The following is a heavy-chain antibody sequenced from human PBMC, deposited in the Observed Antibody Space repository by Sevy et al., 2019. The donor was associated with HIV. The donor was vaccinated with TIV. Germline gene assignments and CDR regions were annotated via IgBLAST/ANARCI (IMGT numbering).Heavy chain of an antibody. J-gene: IGHJ5*02. CDR3: ARLVRAAGTFDP. V-gene: IGHV3-7*01. CDR1: GFTFSNYW. CDR2: IKQDGSEK. Sequence: GGSLRLSCAASGFTFSNYWMSWVRQAPGKGLEWVASIKQDGSEKYYVDSVKGRFTISRDNAKNCLFVQMNSLRAEDTAMYFCARLVRAAGTFDPWGQRTLVTVSS. D-gene: IGHD6-13*01.